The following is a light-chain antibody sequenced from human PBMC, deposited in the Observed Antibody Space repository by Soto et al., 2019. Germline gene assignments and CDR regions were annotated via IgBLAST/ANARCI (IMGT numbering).Light chain of an antibody. J-gene: IGKJ2*01. CDR2: TIS. CDR1: QSLFDTEDGGTY. Sequence: IVMTQTPLSLPVAPGEPASISCRSSQSLFDTEDGGTYLDWYLHKPGQSPQLLIYTISYRASGVPGRFSGSGSGTDFTLNISRVEAEDVGTYYCMQRLDFPFTFGQGTKLEIK. V-gene: IGKV2-40*01. CDR3: MQRLDFPFT.